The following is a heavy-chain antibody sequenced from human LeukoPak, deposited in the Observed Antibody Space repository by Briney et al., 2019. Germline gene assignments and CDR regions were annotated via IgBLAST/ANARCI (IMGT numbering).Heavy chain of an antibody. V-gene: IGHV3-9*01. CDR3: AREWHLEIYGGVYWVFDY. D-gene: IGHD4/OR15-4a*01. CDR1: GFTFDDYA. Sequence: GRSLRLSCAASGFTFDDYAMHWVRQAPGKGLEWVSGISWNSGSIGYADSVRGRFTISRDNAKNSLYLQMNSLRAEDTAVYYCAREWHLEIYGGVYWVFDYWGQGTLVSVSS. J-gene: IGHJ4*02. CDR2: ISWNSGSI.